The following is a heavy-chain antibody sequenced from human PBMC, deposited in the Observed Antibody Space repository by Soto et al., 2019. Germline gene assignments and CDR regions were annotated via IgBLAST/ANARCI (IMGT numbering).Heavy chain of an antibody. CDR1: GSTFTSYG. Sequence: ASVKVSCKASGSTFTSYGISWVRQAPGQGLEWMGWISGDNGNTNYAQKLQGRATMTTATSTSTAHMELRSLRSDDTAVYFCAREQLVGYYYGMDVWGQGTTVTVSS. CDR2: ISGDNGNT. J-gene: IGHJ6*02. CDR3: AREQLVGYYYGMDV. V-gene: IGHV1-18*01. D-gene: IGHD6-13*01.